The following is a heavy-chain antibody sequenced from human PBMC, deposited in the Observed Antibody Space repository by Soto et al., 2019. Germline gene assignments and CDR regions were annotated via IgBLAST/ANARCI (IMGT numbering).Heavy chain of an antibody. CDR1: GYTFTNYW. J-gene: IGHJ6*02. CDR3: AASIFYYGMDV. Sequence: GESLKISCNGSGYTFTNYWIGWVRQMPGKGLEWMGIIYPGDPDTKYNPSIQGQVTISADKSITTTYLRWTSLKASDTAIYYCAASIFYYGMDVWGQGTTVTVSS. CDR2: IYPGDPDT. V-gene: IGHV5-51*01.